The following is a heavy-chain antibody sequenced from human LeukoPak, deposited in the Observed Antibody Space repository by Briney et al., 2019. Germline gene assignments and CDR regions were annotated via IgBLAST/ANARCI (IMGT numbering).Heavy chain of an antibody. V-gene: IGHV4-59*01. D-gene: IGHD6-19*01. CDR1: GGSISSYY. Sequence: SETLSLTCTVSGGSISSYYWSWIRQPPGKGLEWIGYIYYSGSTNYNPSLKSRVTISVDTSKNQFSLKLSSVTAADTAVYYCARRGGSSGWLNWFDPWGRGTLVTVSS. CDR2: IYYSGST. J-gene: IGHJ5*02. CDR3: ARRGGSSGWLNWFDP.